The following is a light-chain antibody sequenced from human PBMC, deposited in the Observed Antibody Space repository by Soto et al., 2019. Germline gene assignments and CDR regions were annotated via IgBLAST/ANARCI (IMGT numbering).Light chain of an antibody. Sequence: DIQMAQSPSSLSASVGDRVTITCRASRDIYTHLAWYQQKPGNAPKLLIYGASTSQSGVPSRFSASGSGTDFFLTISGLQSEDVGTYFCQTYDKAPWTFGPGTRV. CDR3: QTYDKAPWT. CDR1: RDIYTH. V-gene: IGKV1-27*01. CDR2: GAS. J-gene: IGKJ1*01.